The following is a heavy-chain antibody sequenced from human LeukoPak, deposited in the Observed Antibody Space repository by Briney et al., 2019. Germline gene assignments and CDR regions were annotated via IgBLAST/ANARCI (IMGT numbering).Heavy chain of an antibody. CDR2: ISAYNGNT. CDR3: ARSIAAAGNFDY. Sequence: GASVKVSFKASGYTFTIYGISWVRQAPGQGLEWMGWISAYNGNTNYAQKLQGRVTMTTDTSTSTAYMELRGLRSDDTAVYYCARSIAAAGNFDYWGQGTLVTVSS. CDR1: GYTFTIYG. V-gene: IGHV1-18*01. D-gene: IGHD6-13*01. J-gene: IGHJ4*02.